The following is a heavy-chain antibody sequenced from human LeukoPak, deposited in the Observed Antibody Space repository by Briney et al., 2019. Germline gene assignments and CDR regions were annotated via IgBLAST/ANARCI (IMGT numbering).Heavy chain of an antibody. Sequence: SETLSLTCTVSGGSISSSSYYWGWIRQPPGKGLEWIGSIYYSGSTYYNPSLKSRVTMSVDTSKNQFSLKLSSVTAADTAVYYCARDLRSYYDSSGYYPAFDYWGQGTLVTVSS. D-gene: IGHD3-22*01. J-gene: IGHJ4*02. CDR3: ARDLRSYYDSSGYYPAFDY. V-gene: IGHV4-39*07. CDR1: GGSISSSSYY. CDR2: IYYSGST.